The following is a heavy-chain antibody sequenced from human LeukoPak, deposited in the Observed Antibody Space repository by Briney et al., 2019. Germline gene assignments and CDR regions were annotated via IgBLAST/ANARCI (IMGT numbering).Heavy chain of an antibody. CDR2: FNPSGGST. Sequence: GASVKVSFKASGYTFTSYYMHWVRQAPGQGLEWMGIFNPSGGSTSYAQKFQGRVTMTRDMSTSTVYMELSSLRSEDTAVYYCARDPDVFKSETEGADYWGQGTLVTVSS. J-gene: IGHJ4*02. D-gene: IGHD3-10*01. CDR1: GYTFTSYY. V-gene: IGHV1-46*01. CDR3: ARDPDVFKSETEGADY.